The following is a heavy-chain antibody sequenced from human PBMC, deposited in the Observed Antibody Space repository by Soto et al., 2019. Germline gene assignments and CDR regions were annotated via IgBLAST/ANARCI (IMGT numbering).Heavy chain of an antibody. CDR1: GGSFSGYY. CDR2: INHSGST. V-gene: IGHV4-34*01. CDR3: AITIFGVVPNAFDI. J-gene: IGHJ3*02. Sequence: QVQLQQWGAGLLKPSETLSLTCAVYGGSFSGYYWSWIRQPPGKGLEWIGEINHSGSTNYNPSLKSRVTISVDTSKNQFSLKLSSVTAAGTAVYYCAITIFGVVPNAFDIWGQGTMVTVSS. D-gene: IGHD3-3*01.